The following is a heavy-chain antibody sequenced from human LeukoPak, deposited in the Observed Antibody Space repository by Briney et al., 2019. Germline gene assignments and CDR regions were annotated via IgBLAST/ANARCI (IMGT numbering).Heavy chain of an antibody. V-gene: IGHV3-23*01. CDR2: ISTSGGST. J-gene: IGHJ4*02. CDR1: GFTFSSYA. Sequence: PGGSLRLSCAASGFTFSSYAMSWVRQAPGKGLEWVSGISTSGGSTYYADSVKGRFTIPRDNSKNTLYLQMNSLRAEDTAVYYCAKTINSWNGFDYWGQGTLVTVSS. D-gene: IGHD1-1*01. CDR3: AKTINSWNGFDY.